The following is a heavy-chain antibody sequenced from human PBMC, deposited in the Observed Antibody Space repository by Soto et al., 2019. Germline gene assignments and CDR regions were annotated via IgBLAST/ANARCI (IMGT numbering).Heavy chain of an antibody. CDR3: ARERNVLVETEYYFDY. J-gene: IGHJ4*02. V-gene: IGHV3-30*14. CDR1: GFTFSNYA. D-gene: IGHD2-21*02. CDR2: ISYDGDNE. Sequence: GGSLRLSCAASGFTFSNYAMHWVRQAPGKGLEWLAIISYDGDNEYYADSVKGRFTISRDISRNTLYLQMNSLTVEDTALYYCARERNVLVETEYYFDYWGQGALVTVSP.